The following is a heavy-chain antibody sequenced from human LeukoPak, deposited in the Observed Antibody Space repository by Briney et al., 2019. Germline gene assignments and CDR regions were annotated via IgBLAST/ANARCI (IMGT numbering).Heavy chain of an antibody. CDR3: AKHLRAYSGSFSIGD. D-gene: IGHD1-26*01. V-gene: IGHV3-23*01. CDR1: GFTFRNYA. CDR2: ITVGGNT. J-gene: IGHJ4*02. Sequence: GGSLRLSCAASGFTFRNYAMSWVRQAPGQGLEWVSTITVGGNTYYADSAKGRFTISRDDSKNTLFVQMNRLRAEDTALYYCAKHLRAYSGSFSIGDWGQGTLVTGSS.